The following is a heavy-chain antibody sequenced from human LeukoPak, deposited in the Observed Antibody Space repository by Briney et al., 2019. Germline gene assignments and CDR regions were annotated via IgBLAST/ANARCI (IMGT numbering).Heavy chain of an antibody. Sequence: PSETLSLTCAVYGGSFSGYYWSWIRQPPGKGLEWIGEINHSGSTNYNPSLKSRATISVDTSKNQFSLKLSFVTAADTAVYFCARQTFFKQWLIDYWGQGTLVTVSS. CDR1: GGSFSGYY. D-gene: IGHD6-19*01. J-gene: IGHJ4*02. CDR3: ARQTFFKQWLIDY. CDR2: INHSGST. V-gene: IGHV4-34*01.